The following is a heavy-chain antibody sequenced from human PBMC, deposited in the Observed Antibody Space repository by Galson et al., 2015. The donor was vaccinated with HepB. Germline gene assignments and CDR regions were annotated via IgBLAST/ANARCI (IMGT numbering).Heavy chain of an antibody. CDR3: ARVADADYGDHSHFDS. Sequence: SLRLSCAASGFTFSDYYMSWIRQAPGKGLEWISYISQSGTYTNYADSVKGRFTISRDNAQNSLYLQINSLRAEDTAAYYCARVADADYGDHSHFDSWGQGTLVTVSS. CDR1: GFTFSDYY. V-gene: IGHV3-11*06. D-gene: IGHD4-17*01. CDR2: ISQSGTYT. J-gene: IGHJ4*02.